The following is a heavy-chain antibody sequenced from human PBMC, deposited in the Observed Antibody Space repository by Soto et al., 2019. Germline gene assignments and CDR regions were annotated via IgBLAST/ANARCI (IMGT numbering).Heavy chain of an antibody. V-gene: IGHV3-30*04. CDR2: ISYDGRNK. CDR1: GLTFSSYA. Sequence: QVQLVESGGGVVQPGRPLRLSCVASGLTFSSYAMHWVRQAPGKGLEWVAVISYDGRNKYYADSVKGRFTISRDNSKNTLYLQMNSLRAEDTTVYYCAREIEQLLDYWGQGTLVTVSS. CDR3: AREIEQLLDY. J-gene: IGHJ4*02. D-gene: IGHD1-1*01.